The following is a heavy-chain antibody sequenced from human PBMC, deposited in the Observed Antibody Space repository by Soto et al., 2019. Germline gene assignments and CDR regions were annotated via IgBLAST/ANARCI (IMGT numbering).Heavy chain of an antibody. V-gene: IGHV5-10-1*01. CDR3: AILTYYYDSIPYDY. Sequence: LGESLKISCKGSGYSFTSYWISWVRQMPGKGLEWMGRIDPSDSYTNYSPSFQGHVTISADKSISTAYLQWSSLKASDTAMYYCAILTYYYDSIPYDYWGQGTLVTVSS. J-gene: IGHJ4*02. CDR2: IDPSDSYT. CDR1: GYSFTSYW. D-gene: IGHD3-22*01.